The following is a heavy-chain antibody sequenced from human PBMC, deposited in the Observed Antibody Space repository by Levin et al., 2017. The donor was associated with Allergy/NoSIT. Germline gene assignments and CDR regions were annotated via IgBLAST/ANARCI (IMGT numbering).Heavy chain of an antibody. Sequence: SETLSLTCTVSGGSISTSSYYWDWVRQSPGKGLEWIGSIYYSGTTFYNPSLKSRVSLSLDTSKRQISLTVTSVTAADTAVYCCARGPPGPKDYWGQGTLVTVSS. V-gene: IGHV4-39*07. CDR2: IYYSGTT. CDR1: GGSISTSSYY. CDR3: ARGPPGPKDY. J-gene: IGHJ4*02.